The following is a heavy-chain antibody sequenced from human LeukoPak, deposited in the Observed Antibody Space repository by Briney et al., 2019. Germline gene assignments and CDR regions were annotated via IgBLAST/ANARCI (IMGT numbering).Heavy chain of an antibody. J-gene: IGHJ1*01. CDR1: GGSISSGDYY. Sequence: SETLSLTCTVSGGSISSGDYYWSWIRQPPGKGLEWIGYIYYSGSTYYNPPLKSRVTISVDTSKNQFSLKLSSVTAADTAVYYCARDPGYCSSTSCYAGGYFQHWGQGTLVTVSS. CDR2: IYYSGST. D-gene: IGHD2-2*01. CDR3: ARDPGYCSSTSCYAGGYFQH. V-gene: IGHV4-30-4*01.